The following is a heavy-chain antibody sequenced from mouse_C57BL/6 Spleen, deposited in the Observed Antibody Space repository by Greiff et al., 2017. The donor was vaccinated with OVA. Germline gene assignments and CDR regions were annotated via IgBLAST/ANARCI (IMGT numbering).Heavy chain of an antibody. CDR1: GYTFTSYW. V-gene: IGHV1-69*01. J-gene: IGHJ3*01. Sequence: QVQLQQPGAELVMPGASVKLSCKASGYTFTSYWMHCVKQRPGQGLEWIGEIDPSDSYTNYNQKFKGKSTLTVDKSSSTAYMQLSSLTSEDSAVYYCAIQGFAYWGQGTLVTVSA. CDR3: AIQGFAY. CDR2: IDPSDSYT.